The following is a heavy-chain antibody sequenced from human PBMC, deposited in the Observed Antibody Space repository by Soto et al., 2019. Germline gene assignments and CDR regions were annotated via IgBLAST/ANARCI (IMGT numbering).Heavy chain of an antibody. CDR1: GGSISSYY. D-gene: IGHD3-10*01. Sequence: LSLTCTVSGGSISSYYWNWIRQPPGKGLEWIGYIYNSGSTNYNPSLKSRVTISVDTSKNQFSLKLRSVTAADTAVYYCARRPGFGHAFDIWGQVTMVTVSS. CDR3: ARRPGFGHAFDI. J-gene: IGHJ3*02. V-gene: IGHV4-59*08. CDR2: IYNSGST.